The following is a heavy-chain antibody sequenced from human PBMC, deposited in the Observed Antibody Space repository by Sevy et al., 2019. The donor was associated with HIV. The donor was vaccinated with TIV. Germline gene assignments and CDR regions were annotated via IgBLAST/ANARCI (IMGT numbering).Heavy chain of an antibody. CDR3: ARGRKTTQEWLEELDYYYGMDV. J-gene: IGHJ6*02. D-gene: IGHD2-8*01. CDR2: IRYDGSNK. V-gene: IGHV3-30*02. CDR1: GFTFSTYD. Sequence: GVSLRLSCAASGFTFSTYDMHWVRQAPGKGLEWVAYIRYDGSNKYYGDSVRGRFTISRDNSKSTLYVQLNSLRAEDTAVYYCARGRKTTQEWLEELDYYYGMDVWGQGTSVTVSS.